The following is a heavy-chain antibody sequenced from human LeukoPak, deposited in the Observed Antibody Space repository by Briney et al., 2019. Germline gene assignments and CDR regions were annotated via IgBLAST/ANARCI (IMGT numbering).Heavy chain of an antibody. CDR1: GFPFSSYS. V-gene: IGHV3-48*02. D-gene: IGHD2-15*01. Sequence: PGGSLRLSCAAPGFPFSSYSMNRARQAPRKRLEWVSYISSSGDTKYYADSVKSRITISRDNAENSLYLQVNSPRDEDTAVYYCAVEGYCSGGSCYTNWFDPWGQGTLVTVSS. CDR2: ISSSGDTK. CDR3: AVEGYCSGGSCYTNWFDP. J-gene: IGHJ5*02.